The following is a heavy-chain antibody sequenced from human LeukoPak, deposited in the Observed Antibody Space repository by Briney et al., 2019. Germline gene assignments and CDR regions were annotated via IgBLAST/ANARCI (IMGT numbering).Heavy chain of an antibody. D-gene: IGHD4-17*01. CDR3: ARGEDGTGDYRPTYFDS. CDR2: INHGGGT. J-gene: IGHJ4*02. CDR1: GGSISSSSYY. V-gene: IGHV4-39*07. Sequence: PSETLSLTCTVSGGSISSSSYYRGWLRQPPGKGLEWIGEINHGGGTRYNPSLKSRATISVDTSKKQFSLNLTSVTAADTAVYYCARGEDGTGDYRPTYFDSWGQGTLVTVSS.